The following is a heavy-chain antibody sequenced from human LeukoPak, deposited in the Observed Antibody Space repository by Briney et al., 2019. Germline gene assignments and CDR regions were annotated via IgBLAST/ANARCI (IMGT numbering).Heavy chain of an antibody. Sequence: GGSLRLSCAASGLTFSDYYMNWSRQAPGTGLEWVSYITSSSSGYTNYADSVKGRFTISRDNAKNSLSLQMNSLRAEDTAVYYCARFFRADYDMDVWGPGTTVTVSS. D-gene: IGHD3-3*01. CDR2: ITSSSSGYT. J-gene: IGHJ6*02. CDR3: ARFFRADYDMDV. V-gene: IGHV3-11*03. CDR1: GLTFSDYY.